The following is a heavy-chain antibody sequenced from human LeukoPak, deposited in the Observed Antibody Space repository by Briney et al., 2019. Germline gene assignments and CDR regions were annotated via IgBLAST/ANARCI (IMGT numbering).Heavy chain of an antibody. D-gene: IGHD6-19*01. J-gene: IGHJ4*02. Sequence: SETLSLTCAVYGGSFSGYYWSWIRQPPGKGLEWIGEINHSGSTNYNPSLKSRVTISVDTSKNQFSLKLSSVTAADTAVYYCARWGSGWYYFDYWGQETLVTVSS. CDR1: GGSFSGYY. CDR3: ARWGSGWYYFDY. V-gene: IGHV4-34*01. CDR2: INHSGST.